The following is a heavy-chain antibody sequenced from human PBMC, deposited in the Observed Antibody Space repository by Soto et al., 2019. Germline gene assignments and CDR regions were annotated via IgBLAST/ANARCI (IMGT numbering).Heavy chain of an antibody. Sequence: QVQLVKSGAEVKKPGSSVKVSCKASGGTFSSYAISWVRQAPGQGLEWMGGIIPIFGTANYAQKFQGRVTITANKSTSTAYMELSSLRSEDTAVYYCARGGYYYDSSGYYSTFDYWGQGTLVTVSS. CDR3: ARGGYYYDSSGYYSTFDY. J-gene: IGHJ4*02. CDR2: IIPIFGTA. CDR1: GGTFSSYA. V-gene: IGHV1-69*06. D-gene: IGHD3-22*01.